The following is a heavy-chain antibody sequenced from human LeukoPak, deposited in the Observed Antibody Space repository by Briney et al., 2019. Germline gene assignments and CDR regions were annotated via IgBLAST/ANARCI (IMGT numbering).Heavy chain of an antibody. Sequence: SETLSLTCTVSGGSISSYYWSWIRQPAGKGLEWIGRIYTSGSTNYNPSLKSRVTMSADTSKNQFSLKLSSVTAADTAVYYCARSPAYYDILTGYRSYYYYYMDVWGKGTTVTISS. CDR3: ARSPAYYDILTGYRSYYYYYMDV. J-gene: IGHJ6*03. CDR1: GGSISSYY. CDR2: IYTSGST. V-gene: IGHV4-4*07. D-gene: IGHD3-9*01.